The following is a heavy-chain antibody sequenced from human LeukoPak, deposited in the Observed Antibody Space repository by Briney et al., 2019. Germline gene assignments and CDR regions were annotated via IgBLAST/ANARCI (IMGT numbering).Heavy chain of an antibody. J-gene: IGHJ5*02. Sequence: PSESLSLTCTVSGGSISSYYWSWIRQPPGKGLECNGYIYSSGSTSYNPSLKSRVTISVDTSKNQFSLKLSSVTAADTAVYYCARHPCSGGSCPNPFDPWGQGTLVTVSS. CDR2: IYSSGST. V-gene: IGHV4-59*08. D-gene: IGHD2-15*01. CDR1: GGSISSYY. CDR3: ARHPCSGGSCPNPFDP.